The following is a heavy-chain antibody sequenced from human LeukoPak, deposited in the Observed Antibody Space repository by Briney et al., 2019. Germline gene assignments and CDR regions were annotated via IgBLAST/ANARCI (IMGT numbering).Heavy chain of an antibody. CDR2: IYYSGST. CDR3: ARDYIWGSYRYMDV. D-gene: IGHD3-16*02. J-gene: IGHJ6*03. CDR1: GGSISSYY. Sequence: SETLSLTCTVSGGSISSYYWSWIRQPPGKGLEWIGYIYYSGSTDYNPSLKSRVTISVDTSKKQFSLKVSSVTAADTAVYYCARDYIWGSYRYMDVWGKGTTVTVSS. V-gene: IGHV4-59*01.